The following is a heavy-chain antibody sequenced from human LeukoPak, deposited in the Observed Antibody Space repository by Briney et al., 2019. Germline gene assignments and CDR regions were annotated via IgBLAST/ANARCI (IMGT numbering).Heavy chain of an antibody. CDR3: ARGGRGGIIVVVVAATSNWFDP. CDR1: GYTFTSYD. CDR2: MNPNRGNT. V-gene: IGHV1-8*01. Sequence: ASVKVSCKASGYTFTSYDINWVRQATGQGLEWMGWMNPNRGNTGYAQKFQGRVTMTRNTSISTAYMELSSLRSEDTAVYYCARGGRGGIIVVVVAATSNWFDPWGQGTLVTVSS. D-gene: IGHD2-15*01. J-gene: IGHJ5*02.